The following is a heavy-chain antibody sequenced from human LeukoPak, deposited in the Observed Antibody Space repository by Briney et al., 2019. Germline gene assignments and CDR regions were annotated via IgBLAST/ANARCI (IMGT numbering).Heavy chain of an antibody. CDR3: ARGGYSLAQTPLDY. D-gene: IGHD5-18*01. CDR1: GGSFSGYY. J-gene: IGHJ4*02. Sequence: PSETLSLTCAVYGGSFSGYYWSWIRQPPGKGLEWIGEINHSGSTNYNPSLKSRVTISVDTSKNQFSLKLSSVTAADTAVYYCARGGYSLAQTPLDYWGQGTLVTVSS. V-gene: IGHV4-34*01. CDR2: INHSGST.